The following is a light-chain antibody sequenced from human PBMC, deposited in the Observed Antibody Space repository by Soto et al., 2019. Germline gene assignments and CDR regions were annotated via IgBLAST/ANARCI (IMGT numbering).Light chain of an antibody. CDR1: SSDVGGYNY. Sequence: QSALTQPASVSGSPGQSITISCTGTSSDVGGYNYVSWYQQHPGKAPKLMIYDVSNRPSGVSNRFSGSKSGNTASLTISGLQAEDEADYSCTSYTSRTPHVFGTGTKVTVL. CDR2: DVS. J-gene: IGLJ1*01. V-gene: IGLV2-14*01. CDR3: TSYTSRTPHV.